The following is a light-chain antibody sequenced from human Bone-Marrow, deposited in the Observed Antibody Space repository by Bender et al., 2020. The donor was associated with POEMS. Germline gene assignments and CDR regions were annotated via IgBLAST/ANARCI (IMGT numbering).Light chain of an antibody. Sequence: HSALTQPASVSGSPGQSITISCSGTNTNIGSYNLVSWFQQHPGKAPKLIIYEVSKRPSGVSNRFSASKSGNTASLTISGLQAEDEADYYCCSHAGSSTYVMFGGGTKLTVL. V-gene: IGLV2-23*02. J-gene: IGLJ3*02. CDR1: NTNIGSYNL. CDR2: EVS. CDR3: CSHAGSSTYVM.